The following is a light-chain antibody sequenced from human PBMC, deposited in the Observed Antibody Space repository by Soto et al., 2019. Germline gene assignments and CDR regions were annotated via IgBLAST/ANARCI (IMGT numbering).Light chain of an antibody. Sequence: DVQMTQSPSSLSAFVGDTVTITCRASQNVNNYLNWYQQKPGEAPRLLIYGASNLHSGVPSRFSGSRSGTDFTFTISNLQPEDCATYFCQQTYNTPPITFGQGTTGH. CDR1: QNVNNY. V-gene: IGKV1-39*01. J-gene: IGKJ5*01. CDR3: QQTYNTPPIT. CDR2: GAS.